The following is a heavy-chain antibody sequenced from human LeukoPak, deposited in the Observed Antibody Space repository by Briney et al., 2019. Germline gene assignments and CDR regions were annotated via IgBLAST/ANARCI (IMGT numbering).Heavy chain of an antibody. J-gene: IGHJ4*02. V-gene: IGHV3-21*01. CDR1: GLTFRSHS. Sequence: GGPLRLSCAASGLTFRSHSMNWLRQAPGKGLEWVSSISSSSSYIYYADSVKGRFTISRDNAKNSLYLQMNSLRAEDTAVYYCARDRGYSYGYDLDYWGQGTLVTVSS. D-gene: IGHD5-18*01. CDR2: ISSSSSYI. CDR3: ARDRGYSYGYDLDY.